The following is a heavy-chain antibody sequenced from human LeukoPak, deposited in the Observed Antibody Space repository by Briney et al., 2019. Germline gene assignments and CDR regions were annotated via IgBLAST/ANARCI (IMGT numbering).Heavy chain of an antibody. CDR2: ISYDGSNK. J-gene: IGHJ3*02. V-gene: IGHV3-30-3*01. CDR3: AILYNWNDVGAFDI. D-gene: IGHD1-1*01. CDR1: GFTFSSYA. Sequence: PGGSLRLSCAASGFTFSSYAMHWVRQAPGKGLEWVAVISYDGSNKYYADSVKGRFTISRDNAKNSLYLQMNSLRAEDTALYHCAILYNWNDVGAFDIWGQGTMVTVSS.